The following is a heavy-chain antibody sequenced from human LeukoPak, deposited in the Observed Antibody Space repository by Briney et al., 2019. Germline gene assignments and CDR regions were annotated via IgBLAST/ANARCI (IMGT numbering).Heavy chain of an antibody. V-gene: IGHV1-2*02. CDR2: INPNTGGT. D-gene: IGHD2-2*01. CDR1: GYTLTDYY. J-gene: IGHJ4*02. Sequence: ASVKVSCKASGYTLTDYYMHWVRQAPGQGLEWMGWINPNTGGTDYTQKFQGRVTMTRDTSISTAYMELSRLRSDDAAVYYCAVKMGYCSSSRCLTGFDYWGQGALVTVSS. CDR3: AVKMGYCSSSRCLTGFDY.